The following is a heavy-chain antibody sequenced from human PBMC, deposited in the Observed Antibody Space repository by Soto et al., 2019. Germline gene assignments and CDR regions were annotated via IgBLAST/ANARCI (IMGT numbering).Heavy chain of an antibody. CDR3: ARDKRSGVGLFDY. J-gene: IGHJ4*02. V-gene: IGHV1-3*01. Sequence: ASVKVSCKASGYTFTSYAMHWVRQAPGQRLEWMGWINAGNGNTKYSQKFQGRVTITRDTSASTAYMELSSLRSEDTAVYYCARDKRSGVGLFDYWGQGTLVTVSS. CDR1: GYTFTSYA. CDR2: INAGNGNT. D-gene: IGHD2-15*01.